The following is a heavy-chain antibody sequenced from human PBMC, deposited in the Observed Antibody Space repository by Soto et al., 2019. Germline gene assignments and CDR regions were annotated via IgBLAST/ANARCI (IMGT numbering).Heavy chain of an antibody. Sequence: PGGSLRLSCAASGFTFSSYGMHWVRQAPGKGLEWVAVIWYDGSNKYYADSVKGRFTISRDNSKNTLYLQMNSLRAEDTAVYCCARDRRRDFWSGTPNAPYYYYYMAVWGKGTTVTVSS. D-gene: IGHD3-3*01. CDR2: IWYDGSNK. CDR3: ARDRRRDFWSGTPNAPYYYYYMAV. J-gene: IGHJ6*03. CDR1: GFTFSSYG. V-gene: IGHV3-33*01.